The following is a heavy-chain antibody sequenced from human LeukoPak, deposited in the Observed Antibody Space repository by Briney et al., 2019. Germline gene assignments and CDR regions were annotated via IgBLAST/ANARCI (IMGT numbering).Heavy chain of an antibody. CDR3: AAHRRVGATMQLDS. J-gene: IGHJ4*02. V-gene: IGHV3-53*01. Sequence: GGSLRLSCAASGFTVSTSYMSWVRQAPGKGLQWVSVIYSGGETYYADPVKGRFTISRDDSKNTLYLLMSNLRAEDTAIYYCAAHRRVGATMQLDSWGQGTLATVSS. CDR1: GFTVSTSY. CDR2: IYSGGET. D-gene: IGHD1-26*01.